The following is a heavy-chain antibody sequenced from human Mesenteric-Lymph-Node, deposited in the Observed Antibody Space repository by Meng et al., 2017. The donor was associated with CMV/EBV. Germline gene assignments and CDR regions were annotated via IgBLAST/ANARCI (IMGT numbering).Heavy chain of an antibody. V-gene: IGHV1-69*10. J-gene: IGHJ4*02. Sequence: SVKVSCKASGSTFNNYAISWVRQAPGQGLEWMGGIISIVNKINYAQKFQGRVTITADKSTSTAYMELSSLRSEDTAVYYCAKIAAATPRYHFDNWGQGILVTVSS. CDR3: AKIAAATPRYHFDN. CDR1: GSTFNNYA. CDR2: IISIVNKI. D-gene: IGHD6-13*01.